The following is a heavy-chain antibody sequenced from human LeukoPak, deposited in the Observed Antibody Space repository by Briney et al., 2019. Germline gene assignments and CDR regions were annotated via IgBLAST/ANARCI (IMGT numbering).Heavy chain of an antibody. CDR1: GFTFHNYA. V-gene: IGHV3-43*02. CDR2: TSGDGITT. J-gene: IGHJ4*02. Sequence: GGSLRLSCAASGFTFHNYAIHWVRQAPGKGLEWVSLTSGDGITTYFADSMEGRFTISRDNSKSSLFLQMNSLRTEDTALYYCARDHVYGGADYWGQGTLVTVSS. CDR3: ARDHVYGGADY. D-gene: IGHD5/OR15-5a*01.